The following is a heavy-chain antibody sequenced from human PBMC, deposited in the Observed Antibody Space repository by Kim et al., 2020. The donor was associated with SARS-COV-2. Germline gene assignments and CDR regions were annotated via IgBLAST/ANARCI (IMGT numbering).Heavy chain of an antibody. CDR1: GGTFSTYS. J-gene: IGHJ6*03. V-gene: IGHV1-69*08. Sequence: SVKVSCKASGGTFSTYSVSWVRQAPGQGPEWMGRIIPLLDTTNSAQNFQDRVTFTADRSTNTAYMELTSLRSDDTAVYYCAIILRPGDIYVWGTGTSVT. D-gene: IGHD3-10*01. CDR3: AIILRPGDIYV. CDR2: IIPLLDTT.